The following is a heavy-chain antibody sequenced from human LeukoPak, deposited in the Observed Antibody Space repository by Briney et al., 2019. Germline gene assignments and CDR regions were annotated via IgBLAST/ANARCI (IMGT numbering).Heavy chain of an antibody. CDR3: ARVNHYYGSGSYYTFDY. CDR1: GGSISSSSYY. V-gene: IGHV4-39*07. Sequence: SETLSLTCTVSGGSISSSSYYWGWIRQPPGKGLEWIGSIYYSGSTYYNPSLKSRVTISVDTSKNQFSLKLSSVTAADTAVYYCARVNHYYGSGSYYTFDYWGQGTLVTVSS. CDR2: IYYSGST. J-gene: IGHJ4*02. D-gene: IGHD3-10*01.